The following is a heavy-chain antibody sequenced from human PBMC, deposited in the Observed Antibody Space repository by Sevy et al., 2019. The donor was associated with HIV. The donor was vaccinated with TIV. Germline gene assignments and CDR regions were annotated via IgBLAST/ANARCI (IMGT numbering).Heavy chain of an antibody. CDR3: AEGGGDYSGDSLHH. V-gene: IGHV3-30*03. D-gene: IGHD2-21*02. J-gene: IGHJ5*02. CDR1: GFIFSSHG. Sequence: GGSLRLSCAASGFIFSSHGMQWVRHAPGKGLEWVAAITSFDGSNKYYAASVKGRVTISKDNSKNAVYLQMNNLGPEDTADYYCAEGGGDYSGDSLHHWGQGSLVTVSS. CDR2: ITSFDGSNK.